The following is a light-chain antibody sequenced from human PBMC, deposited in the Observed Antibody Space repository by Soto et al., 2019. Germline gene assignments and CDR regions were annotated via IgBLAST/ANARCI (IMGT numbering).Light chain of an antibody. V-gene: IGKV1-5*03. CDR1: QAISSW. CDR3: QQFNNYTVT. Sequence: IHMNQSASTLSGSVGDSVTITCRASQAISSWLAWYQQKPGKAPKLLIYKASTLKSGVPSRFSVSGSGTDGTLTISRLQNEDGATYDGQQFNNYTVTFCGGTKVDIK. CDR2: KAS. J-gene: IGKJ4*01.